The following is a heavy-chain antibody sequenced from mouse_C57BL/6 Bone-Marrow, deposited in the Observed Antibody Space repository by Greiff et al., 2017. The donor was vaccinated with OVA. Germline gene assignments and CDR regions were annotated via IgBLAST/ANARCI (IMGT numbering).Heavy chain of an antibody. Sequence: VQLQQSVAELVRPGASVKLSCTASGFNIKNTYMHWVKQSPEQGLEWIGRIDPANGNTKYVSKFQGKALLTADPSSNTAYLQLSSLTSEDTAIYYCGPPDHPRGQGTTLTVSS. J-gene: IGHJ2*01. CDR3: GPPDHP. CDR2: IDPANGNT. V-gene: IGHV14-3*01. CDR1: GFNIKNTY.